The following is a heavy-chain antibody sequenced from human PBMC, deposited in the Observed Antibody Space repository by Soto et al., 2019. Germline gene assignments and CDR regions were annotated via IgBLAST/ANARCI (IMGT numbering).Heavy chain of an antibody. CDR1: GYTFTSYG. Sequence: ASVKVSCKASGYTFTSYGISWVRQAPGQGLEWMGWISAYNGNTNYAQKLQGRVTMTTDTSTSTAYMELRSLRSDDTAVYYCARVSTVTPPYYYYGMDVWGQGTTVTVSS. V-gene: IGHV1-18*01. CDR3: ARVSTVTPPYYYYGMDV. J-gene: IGHJ6*02. CDR2: ISAYNGNT. D-gene: IGHD4-17*01.